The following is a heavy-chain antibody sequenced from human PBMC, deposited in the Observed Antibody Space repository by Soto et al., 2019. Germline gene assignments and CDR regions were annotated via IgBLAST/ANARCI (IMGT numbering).Heavy chain of an antibody. CDR1: GGSISRGGYY. D-gene: IGHD6-13*01. V-gene: IGHV4-31*03. Sequence: PSETLSLTCTVSGGSISRGGYYWSWIRQHPGKGLEWIGYIYYSGSTYYNPSLKSRVTISVDTSKNQFSLKLSSVTAADTAVYYCARGWHGYFDYWGQGTLVTVS. CDR3: ARGWHGYFDY. J-gene: IGHJ4*02. CDR2: IYYSGST.